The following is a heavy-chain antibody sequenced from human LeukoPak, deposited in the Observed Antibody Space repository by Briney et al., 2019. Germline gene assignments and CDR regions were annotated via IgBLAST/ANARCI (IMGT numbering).Heavy chain of an antibody. CDR3: ARTDSAAGPYYYYYYGMDV. Sequence: ASVKVSCKAFGYTFTGYDVHWVRQAPRQAVEWMGWINPNSGGTNYAQKFQGRVTMTRDTSISTAYMELSRLRSDDTAVYYCARTDSAAGPYYYYYYGMDVWGQGTTVTVSS. D-gene: IGHD6-13*01. J-gene: IGHJ6*02. V-gene: IGHV1-2*02. CDR1: GYTFTGYD. CDR2: INPNSGGT.